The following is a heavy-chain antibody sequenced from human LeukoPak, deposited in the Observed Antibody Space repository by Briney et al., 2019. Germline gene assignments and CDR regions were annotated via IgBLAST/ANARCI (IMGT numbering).Heavy chain of an antibody. V-gene: IGHV3-23*01. CDR3: AKDQSGWHCPDY. CDR1: GFTFSRSV. D-gene: IGHD6-19*01. J-gene: IGHJ4*02. Sequence: PGGSLRLSCVASGFTFSRSVLSWVRQAPGKGLEWVSGISTTGNSPYYADSVRGRFTISRDNSRNTLYLQMNSLRADDTAVYYCAKDQSGWHCPDYWGQGTLVTVSS. CDR2: ISTTGNSP.